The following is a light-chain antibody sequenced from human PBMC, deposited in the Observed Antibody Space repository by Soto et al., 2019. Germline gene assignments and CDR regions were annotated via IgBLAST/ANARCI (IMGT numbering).Light chain of an antibody. CDR1: VDIRTS. V-gene: IGKV1-33*01. J-gene: IGKJ3*01. CDR3: QHYNNLPPFT. Sequence: DIQMTQSPSSLSASVGARVSITCQASVDIRTSLSWFQHKPGRAPKLLIYGASYLETGVPSRYRGSGSGTDFTLTMSSRQPEDSATYYCQHYNNLPPFTFGPGTIVDVK. CDR2: GAS.